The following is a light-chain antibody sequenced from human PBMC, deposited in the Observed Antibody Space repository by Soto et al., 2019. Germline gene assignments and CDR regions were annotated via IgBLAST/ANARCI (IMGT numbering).Light chain of an antibody. V-gene: IGLV1-44*01. Sequence: QSVLTQPPSASGTPGQRITISCSGSSSNIGDNPVSWYQQLPGAAPKLLIYINDQRPSGVPDRFSGSKSGTSASLAISGLQPEDEADYYCAAWDDSLNALFGTGTKVTV. CDR1: SSNIGDNP. J-gene: IGLJ1*01. CDR2: IND. CDR3: AAWDDSLNAL.